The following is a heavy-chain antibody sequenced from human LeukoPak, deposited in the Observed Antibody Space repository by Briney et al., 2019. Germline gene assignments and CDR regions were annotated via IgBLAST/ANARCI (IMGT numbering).Heavy chain of an antibody. Sequence: GASVKVSCKASGYTFTGYYMHWVRQAPGQGLEWMGWMNPNSGNTGYAQKFQGRVTITRNTSISTAYMELSSLRSEDTAVYYCARGLGDYDDYWGQGTLVTVSS. CDR3: ARGLGDYDDY. CDR2: MNPNSGNT. D-gene: IGHD4-17*01. V-gene: IGHV1-8*03. J-gene: IGHJ4*02. CDR1: GYTFTGYY.